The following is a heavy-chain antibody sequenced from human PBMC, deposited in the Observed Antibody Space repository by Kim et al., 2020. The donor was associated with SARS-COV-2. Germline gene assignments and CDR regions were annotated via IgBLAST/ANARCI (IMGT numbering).Heavy chain of an antibody. Sequence: SETLSLTCTVSGGSISSSSYYWGWIRQPPGKGLEWIGSIYYSGSTYYNPSLKSRVTISVDTSKNQFSLKLSSVTAADTAVYYCARRKFSPPYYSSSWYYFDYWGQGTLVTVSS. CDR3: ARRKFSPPYYSSSWYYFDY. J-gene: IGHJ4*02. CDR2: IYYSGST. V-gene: IGHV4-39*01. D-gene: IGHD6-13*01. CDR1: GGSISSSSYY.